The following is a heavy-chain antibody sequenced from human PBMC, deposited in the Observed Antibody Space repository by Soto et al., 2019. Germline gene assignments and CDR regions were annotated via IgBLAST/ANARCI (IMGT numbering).Heavy chain of an antibody. CDR1: GFNFGAFG. V-gene: IGHV3-21*01. CDR2: ITLSSSYI. Sequence: PGGSLRLSCGASGFNFGAFGMNWVRQAPGKGLEWVSSITLSSSYIYYADSVKGRFTVSRDNAKNSLYLDMKSLTVDDTAVHYCARDMKSVRFWGTNGFDPWGQGTLVTVSS. D-gene: IGHD3-16*01. J-gene: IGHJ5*02. CDR3: ARDMKSVRFWGTNGFDP.